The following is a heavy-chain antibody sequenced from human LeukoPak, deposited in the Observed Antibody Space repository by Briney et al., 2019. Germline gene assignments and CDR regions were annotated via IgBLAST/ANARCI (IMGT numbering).Heavy chain of an antibody. CDR1: GDTFSSYA. J-gene: IGHJ5*02. Sequence: GASVKVSCKASGDTFSSYAINWVRQAPGQGLEWMARIIPLLDIADYAQKFQGRVTITADKSTSTAYMELSNLRSEDTAVYYCARDSRNDYNWFDPWGQGTLVTVSS. V-gene: IGHV1-69*04. CDR3: ARDSRNDYNWFDP. D-gene: IGHD3-3*01. CDR2: IIPLLDIA.